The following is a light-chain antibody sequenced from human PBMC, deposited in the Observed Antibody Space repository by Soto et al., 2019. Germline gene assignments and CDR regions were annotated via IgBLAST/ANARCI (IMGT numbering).Light chain of an antibody. Sequence: QSAPTPPPSASGSPGQAVTISCTGTSSDVCAYKYGSWYQPRRGKAPKLRVYAVNQRPSGVPDRFAGSKSGNRDSLTVSGLQGEDEADYYCTSHAGTISFPYIFGTGTKVTVL. CDR1: SSDVCAYKY. J-gene: IGLJ1*01. CDR3: TSHAGTISFPYI. V-gene: IGLV2-8*01. CDR2: AVN.